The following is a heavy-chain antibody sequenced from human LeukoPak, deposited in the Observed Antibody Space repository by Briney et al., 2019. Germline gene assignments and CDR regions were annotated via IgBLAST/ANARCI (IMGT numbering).Heavy chain of an antibody. J-gene: IGHJ4*02. CDR3: ARDDEDTDAYDY. V-gene: IGHV3-21*01. CDR2: ISSGSSYI. Sequence: GGSLRLSCAASGFTFSSYSMNWVRQAPGKGLEWVSSISSGSSYIYYADSVKGRFTISRDNAKNSLYLQMNSLRAEDTAVYYCARDDEDTDAYDYWGQGTLVTVSS. CDR1: GFTFSSYS. D-gene: IGHD5-18*01.